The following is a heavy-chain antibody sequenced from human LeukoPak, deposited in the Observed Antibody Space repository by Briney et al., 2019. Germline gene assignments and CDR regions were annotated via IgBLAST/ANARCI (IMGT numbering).Heavy chain of an antibody. CDR1: GFSLTTDGVG. V-gene: IGHV2-5*02. D-gene: IGHD5-24*01. CDR3: AHIGKMATIGWFDP. J-gene: IGHJ5*02. CDR2: IYWDDDK. Sequence: SGPTLVNPTQTLTLTCTFSGFSLTTDGVGVGWIRQPPGKALEWLALIYWDDDKRYSPSLKSRLTITKDTSKNQVVLTMTNMDPVDTATYYCAHIGKMATIGWFDPWGQGTLVTVSS.